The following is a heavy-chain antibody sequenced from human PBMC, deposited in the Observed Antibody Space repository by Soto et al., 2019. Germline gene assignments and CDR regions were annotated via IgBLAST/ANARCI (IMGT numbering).Heavy chain of an antibody. Sequence: EVQVVESGGGLVQPGGSLRLSCAASGFTFRRYWMSWVRQAPGKGLEWVANIKQDGSQKYYVDSVKGRFTISRDNAKNSLYLQTNSLRADDTAVYYCARPRDYYGMDVWGQGTTVTVSS. CDR2: IKQDGSQK. CDR1: GFTFRRYW. V-gene: IGHV3-7*05. J-gene: IGHJ6*02. CDR3: ARPRDYYGMDV.